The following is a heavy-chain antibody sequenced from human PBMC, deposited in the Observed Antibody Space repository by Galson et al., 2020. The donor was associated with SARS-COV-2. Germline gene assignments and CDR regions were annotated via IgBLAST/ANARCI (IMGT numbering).Heavy chain of an antibody. CDR2: IIWNSGNI. V-gene: IGHV3-9*01. Sequence: TGGSLRLSCAVSGFTFDNYAMHWVRQAPGKGLEWVSGIIWNSGNIGYADSVKGRFTISRDNAKNSLYLQMNSLRAEDTALYYCAKDRGGSYYGIDYWGQGTLVTVSS. J-gene: IGHJ4*02. CDR1: GFTFDNYA. CDR3: AKDRGGSYYGIDY. D-gene: IGHD1-26*01.